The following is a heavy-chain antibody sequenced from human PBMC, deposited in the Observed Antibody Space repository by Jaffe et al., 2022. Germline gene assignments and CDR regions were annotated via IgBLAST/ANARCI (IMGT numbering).Heavy chain of an antibody. J-gene: IGHJ3*02. CDR3: ARDPQEQQLNAFDI. V-gene: IGHV1-69*08. D-gene: IGHD6-13*01. CDR2: IIPILGIA. Sequence: QVQLVQSGAEVKKPGSSVKVSCKASGGTFSSYTISWVRQAPGQGLEWMGRIIPILGIANYAQKFQGRVTITADKSTSTAYMELSSLRSEDTAVYYCARDPQEQQLNAFDIWGQGTMVTVSS. CDR1: GGTFSSYT.